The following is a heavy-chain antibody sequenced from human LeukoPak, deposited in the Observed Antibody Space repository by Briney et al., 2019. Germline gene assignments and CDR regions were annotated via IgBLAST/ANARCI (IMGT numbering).Heavy chain of an antibody. CDR2: IYYSGDT. CDR1: DGAIAGYS. V-gene: IGHV4-59*01. Sequence: SETLSLTCTASDGAIAGYSWSWIRQAPGKGLEWIGYIYYSGDTNYNPSLQSRVTVSVDTSKNQFSLRLTSVSAADTAVYYCVRGPYGSGISNWFDPWGQGTQVIVSS. CDR3: VRGPYGSGISNWFDP. J-gene: IGHJ5*02. D-gene: IGHD3-10*01.